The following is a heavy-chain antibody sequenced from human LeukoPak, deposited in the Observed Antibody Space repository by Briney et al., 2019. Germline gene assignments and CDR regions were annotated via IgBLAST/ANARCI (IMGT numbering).Heavy chain of an antibody. CDR2: FDHEDGET. V-gene: IGHV1-24*01. CDR3: ATRAFLEWLCGELEFDY. CDR1: ADTLSEIS. Sequence: AAAQDSSKKAADTLSEISRHAGRHTPGGGVEGRGGFDHEDGETIYAQHVQGRVTMTEDTSTHTAYMELSSLRSEDTAVYYCATRAFLEWLCGELEFDYWGKGTLVTVSS. D-gene: IGHD3-3*02. J-gene: IGHJ4*02.